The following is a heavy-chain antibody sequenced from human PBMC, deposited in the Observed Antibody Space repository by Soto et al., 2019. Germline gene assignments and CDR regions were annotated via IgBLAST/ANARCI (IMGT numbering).Heavy chain of an antibody. D-gene: IGHD3-22*01. CDR2: IYSGGDT. V-gene: IGHV3-66*01. J-gene: IGHJ4*02. Sequence: WGSLRLSCAASGFTVSSDYMSWFRQAPGKGLEWVALIYSGGDTEYADSVKGRFTISRDNSKKAVYLQMDSLRAEDTAVYYCAIDPDYYDTPSALDYWGQGTLVTVSS. CDR1: GFTVSSDY. CDR3: AIDPDYYDTPSALDY.